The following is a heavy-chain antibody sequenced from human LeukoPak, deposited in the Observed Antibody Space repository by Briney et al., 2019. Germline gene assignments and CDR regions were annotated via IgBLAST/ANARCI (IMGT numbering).Heavy chain of an antibody. CDR2: IAYDGSNK. J-gene: IGHJ3*02. CDR1: GSTFSTYA. CDR3: ARDRGTVGAWPDAFDI. Sequence: GGSLRLSCAASGSTFSTYAMHWVRQAPGKGLEWVAVIAYDGSNKYYAESVKGRFSISRDNSKNTLFLQMDSLRPEDTAVYYCARDRGTVGAWPDAFDIWGQGTMVTVSS. V-gene: IGHV3-30-3*01. D-gene: IGHD1-26*01.